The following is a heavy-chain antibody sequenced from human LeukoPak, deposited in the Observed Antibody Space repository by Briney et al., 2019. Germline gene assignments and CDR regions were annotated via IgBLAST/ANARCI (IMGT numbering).Heavy chain of an antibody. V-gene: IGHV4-34*01. CDR2: INHSGST. Sequence: SETLSLTCAVYGGSFSGYYWSWIRQPPGKGLEWIGEINHSGSTNYNPSLKSRVTISVDTSKNQFSLKLSSVTAADTAVYYCARVPYYYDSSGYYLIGSGQFDYWGQGTLVTVSS. J-gene: IGHJ4*02. D-gene: IGHD3-22*01. CDR1: GGSFSGYY. CDR3: ARVPYYYDSSGYYLIGSGQFDY.